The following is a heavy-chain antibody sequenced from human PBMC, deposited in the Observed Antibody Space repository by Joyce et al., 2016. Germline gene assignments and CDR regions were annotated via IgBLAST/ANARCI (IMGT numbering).Heavy chain of an antibody. V-gene: IGHV3-30*04. D-gene: IGHD1-14*01. CDR1: GFTFSGHS. J-gene: IGHJ4*02. CDR2: ISYDGKKT. Sequence: QVKLVESGGGVVQPGRSLRLSCAASGFTFSGHSMHWVRQAPGKGLDGVAIISYDGKKTYYGDSMKGRFTIARDNSKNTVYLQVDSLRTEDTAVYYCARDGPKTTWDPGYYFDFWGQGTLVTVSS. CDR3: ARDGPKTTWDPGYYFDF.